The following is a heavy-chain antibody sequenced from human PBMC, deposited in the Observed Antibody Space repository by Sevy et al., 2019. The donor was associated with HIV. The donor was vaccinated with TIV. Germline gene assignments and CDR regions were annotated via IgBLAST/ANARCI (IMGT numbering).Heavy chain of an antibody. CDR2: IGGSGGST. CDR1: AFIFSTYA. D-gene: IGHD2-2*03. Sequence: GGSLRLSCAGSAFIFSTYAMTWVRQAPGKGLEWVSSIGGSGGSTYYADSVKGRFTISRDNSNNMIDLEMNSLRAEDTAVYYCAKENRDGFQWGQGTLVTVSS. CDR3: AKENRDGFQ. V-gene: IGHV3-23*01. J-gene: IGHJ4*02.